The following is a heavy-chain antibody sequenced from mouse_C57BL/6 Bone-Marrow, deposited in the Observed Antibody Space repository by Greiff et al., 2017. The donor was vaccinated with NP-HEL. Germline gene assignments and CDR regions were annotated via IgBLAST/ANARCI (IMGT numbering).Heavy chain of an antibody. CDR3: SRGTAWFAY. J-gene: IGHJ3*01. D-gene: IGHD3-3*01. CDR1: GYTFTSYT. Sequence: QVQLKQSGAELARPGASVKMSCKASGYTFTSYTMHWVKQRPGQGLEWIGYINPSSGYTKYNQKFKDKATLTADKSSTTAYMQLSILTSEDSAVDYCSRGTAWFAYWGQGTLVTVSA. CDR2: INPSSGYT. V-gene: IGHV1-4*01.